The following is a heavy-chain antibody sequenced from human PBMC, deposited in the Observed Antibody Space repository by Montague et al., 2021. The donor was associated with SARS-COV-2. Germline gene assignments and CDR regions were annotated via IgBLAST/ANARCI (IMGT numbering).Heavy chain of an antibody. V-gene: IGHV4-39*07. CDR3: GRDSWRDSSGYFQAGLDY. D-gene: IGHD3-22*01. Sequence: SETLSLTCSVSGASVSSRDYYWAWIRQPPGKGLEWIGSFYYSGNTYYNPSLRSRVTISVDASKNQFSLKLSSVAATDTAVYYGGRDSWRDSSGYFQAGLDYWGQGTLVTVSS. CDR1: GASVSSRDYY. J-gene: IGHJ4*02. CDR2: FYYSGNT.